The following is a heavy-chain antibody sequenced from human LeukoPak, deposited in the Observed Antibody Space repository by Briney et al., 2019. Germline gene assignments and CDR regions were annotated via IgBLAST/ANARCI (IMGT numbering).Heavy chain of an antibody. J-gene: IGHJ6*03. V-gene: IGHV4-39*07. D-gene: IGHD2-2*01. CDR3: ASVSAVPAAPVTIAGDYYYYMDV. CDR2: IYYSGST. Sequence: SETLSLTCTVSGGSISSSSYYWGWIRQPPGKGLEWIGSIYYSGSTYYNPSLKSRVTISVDTSKNQFSLKLSSVTAADTAVYYCASVSAVPAAPVTIAGDYYYYMDVWGKGTTVTIS. CDR1: GGSISSSSYY.